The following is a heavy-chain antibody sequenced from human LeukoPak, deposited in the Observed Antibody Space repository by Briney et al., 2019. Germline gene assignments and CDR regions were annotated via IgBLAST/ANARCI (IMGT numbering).Heavy chain of an antibody. J-gene: IGHJ3*02. V-gene: IGHV4-59*01. CDR3: AREMATMGPFDI. Sequence: PSETLSLTCTVSGGSISNNYWSWIRQPPGKGLEWIGYIYYSGSTNYNPSLKSRVTISVDTSKNQFSLKLSSVTAADTAVYYCAREMATMGPFDIWGQGTMVTVSS. D-gene: IGHD5-24*01. CDR2: IYYSGST. CDR1: GGSISNNY.